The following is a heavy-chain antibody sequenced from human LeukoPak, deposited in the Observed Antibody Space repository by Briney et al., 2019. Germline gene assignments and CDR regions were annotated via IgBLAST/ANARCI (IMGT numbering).Heavy chain of an antibody. V-gene: IGHV3-74*01. D-gene: IGHD3-9*01. CDR2: TNSDGSST. Sequence: GGSLRLSCAASGFTFSSYAMHWVRQAPGKGLVWVSRTNSDGSSTSYADSVKGRFTISRDNAKNTLYLQMNSLRAEDTAVYYCASGFRYGHYWGQGTLVTVSS. CDR1: GFTFSSYA. CDR3: ASGFRYGHY. J-gene: IGHJ4*02.